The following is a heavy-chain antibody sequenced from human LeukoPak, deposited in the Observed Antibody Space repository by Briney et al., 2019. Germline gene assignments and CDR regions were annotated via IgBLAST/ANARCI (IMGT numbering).Heavy chain of an antibody. Sequence: ASVKVSCKASGYTFTNYYMYWVRQAPGKGLEWMGNFDAEDGETIYAKTFQGRVTLTGDTSTDTAYMDLSSLRFEDTAFYYCATGGQGGYDWGSGRWGQGTLVTVSS. CDR3: ATGGQGGYDWGSGR. J-gene: IGHJ4*02. D-gene: IGHD5-12*01. CDR2: FDAEDGET. V-gene: IGHV1-24*01. CDR1: GYTFTNYY.